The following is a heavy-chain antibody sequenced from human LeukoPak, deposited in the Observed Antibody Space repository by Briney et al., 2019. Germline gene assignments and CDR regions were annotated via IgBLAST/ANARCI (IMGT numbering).Heavy chain of an antibody. CDR2: VHYSGST. CDR1: GGSIRSSSYF. CDR3: ARQLYVSGSYYAPMDV. J-gene: IGHJ6*03. Sequence: SETLSLTCSVSGGSIRSSSYFWGWIRQPPGKGLEWIASVHYSGSTYYNPSLKSRVTISIDTSKNQFSLKLTSVTAADTAVYFCARQLYVSGSYYAPMDVWGKGTTVMISS. D-gene: IGHD3-10*01. V-gene: IGHV4-39*01.